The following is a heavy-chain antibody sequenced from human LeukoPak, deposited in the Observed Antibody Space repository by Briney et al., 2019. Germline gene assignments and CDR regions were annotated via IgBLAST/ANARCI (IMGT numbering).Heavy chain of an antibody. Sequence: SVKVSCKASGGTFSSYAISWVRQAPGQGLEWMGGIIPIFGTANYAQKFQGRVTITADESTSTAYMELSSLRSEDTAVYYCGLLATSVGGGPMFDYWGQGTLVTVSS. CDR2: IIPIFGTA. J-gene: IGHJ4*02. D-gene: IGHD3-16*01. CDR1: GGTFSSYA. CDR3: GLLATSVGGGPMFDY. V-gene: IGHV1-69*13.